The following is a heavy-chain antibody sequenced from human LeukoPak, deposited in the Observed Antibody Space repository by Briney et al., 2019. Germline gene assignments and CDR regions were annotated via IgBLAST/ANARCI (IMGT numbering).Heavy chain of an antibody. D-gene: IGHD6-13*01. CDR1: GFTFSNAW. J-gene: IGHJ4*02. CDR2: IKTKIEGGTT. CDR3: NTRIAAAGTPDY. Sequence: GGSLRLSCVASGFTFSNAWMSWVRQAPGKGLEWVGRIKTKIEGGTTDFAAPVKGRFTISRDDSKNTLYLQMNSLKTENTAVYYCNTRIAAAGTPDYWGQGTLVTVSS. V-gene: IGHV3-15*01.